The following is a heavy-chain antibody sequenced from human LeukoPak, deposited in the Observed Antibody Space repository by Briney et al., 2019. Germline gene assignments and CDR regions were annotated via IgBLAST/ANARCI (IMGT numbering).Heavy chain of an antibody. CDR1: GGSISSGSYY. D-gene: IGHD3-10*01. CDR2: IYTSGST. Sequence: PSETLSLTCTVSGGSISSGSYYWSWIRQPAGKGLEWIGRIYTSGSTNYNPSLKSRVTISVDTSKNQFSLKLSSVTAADTAVYYCARLRPGQRTIFGSGNYSPSYYYGMDVWGQGTTVTVSS. J-gene: IGHJ6*02. CDR3: ARLRPGQRTIFGSGNYSPSYYYGMDV. V-gene: IGHV4-61*02.